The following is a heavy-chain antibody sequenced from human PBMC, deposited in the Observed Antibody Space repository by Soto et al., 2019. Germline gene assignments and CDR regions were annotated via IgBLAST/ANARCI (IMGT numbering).Heavy chain of an antibody. CDR3: ARDRSYYDILTGYYGSYYYYGMDV. V-gene: IGHV1-69*06. CDR2: IIPIFGTA. D-gene: IGHD3-9*01. CDR1: GGTFSSYA. J-gene: IGHJ6*02. Sequence: ASVKVSCKASGGTFSSYAISWVRQAPGQGLEWMGGIIPIFGTANYAQKFQGRVTITADKSTSTAYMELSSLRSEDTAVYYCARDRSYYDILTGYYGSYYYYGMDVWGQGTTVTVYS.